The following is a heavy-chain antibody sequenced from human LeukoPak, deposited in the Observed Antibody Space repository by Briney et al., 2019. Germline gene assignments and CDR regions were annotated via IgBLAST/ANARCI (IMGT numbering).Heavy chain of an antibody. J-gene: IGHJ4*02. Sequence: GGSLRLSCAASGFTFKSYAMIWVRQAPGKGLESVSSISTAGDRTYYTDSVKGRFAISRDNSKNTLYLQMNSLRAEDTAVYYCARGRGLADYYDSSGSESYFDYWGQGTLVTVSS. CDR2: ISTAGDRT. D-gene: IGHD3-22*01. V-gene: IGHV3-23*01. CDR1: GFTFKSYA. CDR3: ARGRGLADYYDSSGSESYFDY.